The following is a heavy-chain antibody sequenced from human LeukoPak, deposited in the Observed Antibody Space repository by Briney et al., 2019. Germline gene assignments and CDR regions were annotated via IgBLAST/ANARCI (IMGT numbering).Heavy chain of an antibody. V-gene: IGHV4-4*07. CDR2: VHMSGST. D-gene: IGHD3-22*01. J-gene: IGHJ4*02. Sequence: SETLSLTCTVSGDTINPYHWTWVRQTAGKGLEWIGRVHMSGSTNYNPSLWSRVAISMDNSKNQFSLKVNSVTAADTGVYYCARDESSRDDSGGYHYWGQGTLVTVSS. CDR1: GDTINPYH. CDR3: ARDESSRDDSGGYHY.